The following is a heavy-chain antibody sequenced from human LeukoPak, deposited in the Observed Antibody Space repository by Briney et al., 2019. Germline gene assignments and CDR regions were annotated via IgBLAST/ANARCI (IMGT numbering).Heavy chain of an antibody. V-gene: IGHV1-46*01. D-gene: IGHD1-26*01. CDR2: INPSGGST. Sequence: ASVKVSCTASGYTFTSYYMHWVRQAPGQGLEWMGIINPSGGSTSYAQKFRGRVTMTRDTSTSTVYMELSSLRSEDTAVYYCARDRATDSGSYFPDYWGQGTLVTVSS. CDR3: ARDRATDSGSYFPDY. J-gene: IGHJ4*02. CDR1: GYTFTSYY.